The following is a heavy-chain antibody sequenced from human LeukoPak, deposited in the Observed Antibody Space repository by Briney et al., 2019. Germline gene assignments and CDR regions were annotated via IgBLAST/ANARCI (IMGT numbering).Heavy chain of an antibody. CDR1: GGTFSSYA. J-gene: IGHJ5*02. D-gene: IGHD2-2*01. V-gene: IGHV1-69*05. Sequence: ASVKVSCKASGGTFSSYAISWVRQASGQGLEWMGGIIPIFGTANYAQKFQGRVTITTDESTSTAYMELSSLRSEDTAVYYCARGDLGYCSSTSCYPSNWFDPWGQGTLVTVSS. CDR3: ARGDLGYCSSTSCYPSNWFDP. CDR2: IIPIFGTA.